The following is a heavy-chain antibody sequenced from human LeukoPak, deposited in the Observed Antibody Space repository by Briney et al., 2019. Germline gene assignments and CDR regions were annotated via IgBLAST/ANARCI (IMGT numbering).Heavy chain of an antibody. V-gene: IGHV1-18*01. D-gene: IGHD3-22*01. Sequence: ASVKVSCKASGYTFTSYGISWVRQAPGQGPEWMGWISAYNGNTNYAQKLQGRVTMTTDTSTSTAYMELRSLRSDDTAVYYCARGGYYDSSGYHYYYYGMDVWGQGTTVTVSS. CDR2: ISAYNGNT. CDR1: GYTFTSYG. J-gene: IGHJ6*02. CDR3: ARGGYYDSSGYHYYYYGMDV.